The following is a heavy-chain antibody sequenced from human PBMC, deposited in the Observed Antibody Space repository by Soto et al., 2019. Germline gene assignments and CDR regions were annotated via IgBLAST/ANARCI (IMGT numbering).Heavy chain of an antibody. CDR2: ISSTTNYI. CDR3: ARESEDLTSNFDY. CDR1: GFTFTRYS. J-gene: IGHJ4*02. V-gene: IGHV3-21*06. Sequence: GGSLRLSCAASGFTFTRYSMNWVRQAPGKGLEWVSSISSTTNYIYYGDSMKGRFTISRDNAKNSLYLEMNSLRAEDTAVYYCARESEDLTSNFDYWVQGTLVTVSS.